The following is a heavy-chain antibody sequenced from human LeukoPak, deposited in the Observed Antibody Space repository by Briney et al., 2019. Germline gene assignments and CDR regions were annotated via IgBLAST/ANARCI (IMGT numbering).Heavy chain of an antibody. CDR3: ARQHVEGGSGDPTGWFDP. Sequence: SETLSLTCTVSGGSIRGHFWSWIRQPPGKGLEWIGYIYYSGSTAYSPSLKSRVTISLDTAQNQFSLKLRSMTAADTAVYYCARQHVEGGSGDPTGWFDPWGQGTLVTVSS. CDR1: GGSIRGHF. D-gene: IGHD3-10*01. J-gene: IGHJ5*02. CDR2: IYYSGST. V-gene: IGHV4-59*08.